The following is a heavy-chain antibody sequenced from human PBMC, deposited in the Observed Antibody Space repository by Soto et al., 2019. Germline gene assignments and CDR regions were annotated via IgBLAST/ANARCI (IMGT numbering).Heavy chain of an antibody. V-gene: IGHV4-39*01. CDR2: IYYSGST. Sequence: SETLSLTCTVSGGSISSSTYYWGWIRQPPGKGLEWIGSIYYSGSTYYNPSLKSRVTISIDTSKNQFSLKLSSVTAADTAVYYCARSYYGERVRLEYWGQGTLVTVS. CDR3: ARSYYGERVRLEY. D-gene: IGHD4-17*01. J-gene: IGHJ4*02. CDR1: GGSISSSTYY.